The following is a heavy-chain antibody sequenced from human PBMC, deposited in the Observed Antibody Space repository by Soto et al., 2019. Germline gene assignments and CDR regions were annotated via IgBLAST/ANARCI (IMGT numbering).Heavy chain of an antibody. D-gene: IGHD3-9*01. CDR2: ISGSGGST. CDR1: GFTFSSYA. V-gene: IGHV3-23*01. Sequence: GGSLRLSCAASGFTFSSYAMSWVRQAPGKGLEWVSAISGSGGSTYYADSVKGRFTISRDNSKNTLYLQMNSLRAEDTAVYYCAKTTYYDILTGYYMFDYWSQGTLVTVSS. J-gene: IGHJ4*02. CDR3: AKTTYYDILTGYYMFDY.